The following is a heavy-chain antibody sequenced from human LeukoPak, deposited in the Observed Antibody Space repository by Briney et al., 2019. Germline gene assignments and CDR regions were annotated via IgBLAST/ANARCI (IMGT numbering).Heavy chain of an antibody. D-gene: IGHD3-22*01. V-gene: IGHV1-24*01. Sequence: GASVKVSCKVSGYTLTELSMHWVRQAPGKGLEWMGGFDPEDGETIYAQKFQGRVTMTEGTSTDTAYMELSSLRSEDTAVYYCATGRYYDTKDYWGQGTLVTVSS. CDR1: GYTLTELS. CDR2: FDPEDGET. J-gene: IGHJ4*02. CDR3: ATGRYYDTKDY.